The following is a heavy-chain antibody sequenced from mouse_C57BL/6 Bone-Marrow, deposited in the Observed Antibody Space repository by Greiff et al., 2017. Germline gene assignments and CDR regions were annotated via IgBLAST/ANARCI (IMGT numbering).Heavy chain of an antibody. J-gene: IGHJ4*01. CDR2: IDPSDSYP. Sequence: VQLQQSGAELVMPGASVKLSCKASGYTFTNYWMHWVKQRPGQGLEWIGEIDPSDSYPNYNQKFKGKSTLTVDKSSSTAYMQLSSLTSEVSAVYYCARETTVAAYYAMDYWGQGTLVTVSS. CDR1: GYTFTNYW. V-gene: IGHV1-69*01. CDR3: ARETTVAAYYAMDY. D-gene: IGHD1-1*01.